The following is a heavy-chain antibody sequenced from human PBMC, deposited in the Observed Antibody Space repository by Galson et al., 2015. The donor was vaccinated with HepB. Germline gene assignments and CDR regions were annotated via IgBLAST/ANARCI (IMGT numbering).Heavy chain of an antibody. CDR3: AKDTYYYGSGSYGVASTFDY. CDR1: GFTFDDYA. Sequence: SLRLSCAASGFTFDDYAMHWVRQAPGKGLEWVSGISWNSGSIGYADSVKGRFTISRDNAKNSLYLQMNSLRAEDTALYYCAKDTYYYGSGSYGVASTFDYWGQGTLVTVSS. CDR2: ISWNSGSI. V-gene: IGHV3-9*01. J-gene: IGHJ4*02. D-gene: IGHD3-10*01.